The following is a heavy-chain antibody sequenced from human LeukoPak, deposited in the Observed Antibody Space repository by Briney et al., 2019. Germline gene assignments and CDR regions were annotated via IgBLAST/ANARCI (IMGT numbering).Heavy chain of an antibody. CDR2: ISGSGGST. V-gene: IGHV3-23*01. D-gene: IGHD2-15*01. CDR3: ARAGTPIFYYYMDV. CDR1: GFTFSSYA. Sequence: QPGGSLRLSCAASGFTFSSYAMSWVRQAPGKGLEWVSAISGSGGSTYYADSVKGRFTISRDNSKNTLYLQMNSLRAEDTAVYYCARAGTPIFYYYMDVWGKGTTVTISS. J-gene: IGHJ6*03.